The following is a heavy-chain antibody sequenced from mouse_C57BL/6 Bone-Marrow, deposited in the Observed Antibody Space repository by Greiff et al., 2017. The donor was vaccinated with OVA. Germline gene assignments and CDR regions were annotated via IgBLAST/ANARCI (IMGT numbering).Heavy chain of an antibody. CDR1: GFTFSSYA. J-gene: IGHJ3*01. D-gene: IGHD1-1*01. Sequence: EVKLVESGGGLVKPGGSLKLSCAASGFTFSSYAMSWVRQTPEKRLEWVATISDGGSYTYYPDNVKGRFTISRDNAKNNLYLQMSHLKSEDTAMYYCARVFIYYYGSSSFAYWGQGTLVTVSA. CDR2: ISDGGSYT. CDR3: ARVFIYYYGSSSFAY. V-gene: IGHV5-4*03.